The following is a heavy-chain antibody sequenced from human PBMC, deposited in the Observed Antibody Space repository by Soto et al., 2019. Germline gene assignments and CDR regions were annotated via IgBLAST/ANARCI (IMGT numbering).Heavy chain of an antibody. CDR1: GGTFSSYA. CDR3: ARAKSSSWTGAAITTDY. CDR2: IIPIFGTA. D-gene: IGHD6-13*01. J-gene: IGHJ4*02. Sequence: QVQLVQSGAEVKKPGSSVKVSCKAAGGTFSSYAISWVRQAPGQGLEWRGGIIPIFGTANYAEKFQGRVTITADEATSTDYLELSSLRSEDTAVDYCARAKSSSWTGAAITTDYWGQRNLVTGS. V-gene: IGHV1-69*01.